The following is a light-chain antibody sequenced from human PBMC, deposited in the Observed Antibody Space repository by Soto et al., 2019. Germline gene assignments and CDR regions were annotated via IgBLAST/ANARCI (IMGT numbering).Light chain of an antibody. Sequence: EIVLTQSPATLSLSPGERATLSCRASQSVSTNYLARYQQRPGQAPRLLIFGASYRATGIPDRFSGSGSGTDFTLTISRLEPEDFAVYYCQHYSSSPPEFTFGPGTKVDSK. CDR1: QSVSTNY. CDR2: GAS. V-gene: IGKV3-20*01. CDR3: QHYSSSPPEFT. J-gene: IGKJ3*01.